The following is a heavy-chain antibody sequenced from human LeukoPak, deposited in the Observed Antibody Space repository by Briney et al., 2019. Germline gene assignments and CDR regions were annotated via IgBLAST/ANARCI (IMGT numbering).Heavy chain of an antibody. CDR2: ISSSGRTK. J-gene: IGHJ4*02. CDR3: ARSLLGSRSGYLDY. V-gene: IGHV3-11*04. D-gene: IGHD2-15*01. CDR1: GFTFSDYD. Sequence: GGSLRLSCAASGFTFSDYDMSWIRQAPGKGLEWFSYISSSGRTKYYADSMKGRFTISRDNAKNSLYLQMNSLRAEDTAVYYCARSLLGSRSGYLDYWGQGTLVTVSS.